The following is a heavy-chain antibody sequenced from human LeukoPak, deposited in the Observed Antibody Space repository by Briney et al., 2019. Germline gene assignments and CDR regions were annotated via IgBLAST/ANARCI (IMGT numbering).Heavy chain of an antibody. Sequence: PSETLSLTCTVSGGSISSSSYYWGWIRQPPGKWLEWIGSIYYSGSTYYNPSLKSRVTISVDTSKNQFSLKLSSVTAADTAVYYCARGEGATKVLGDWFDPWGQGTLVTVSS. V-gene: IGHV4-39*07. CDR3: ARGEGATKVLGDWFDP. CDR1: GGSISSSSYY. J-gene: IGHJ5*02. CDR2: IYYSGST. D-gene: IGHD1-26*01.